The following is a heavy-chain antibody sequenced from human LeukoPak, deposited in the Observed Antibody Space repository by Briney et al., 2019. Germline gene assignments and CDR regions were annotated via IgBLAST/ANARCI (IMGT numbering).Heavy chain of an antibody. D-gene: IGHD4-11*01. CDR1: GDSISTYH. J-gene: IGHJ4*01. V-gene: IGHV4-4*07. CDR3: ARITNSDYFDY. CDR2: IFPSGST. Sequence: SETLSLTCTVSGDSISTYHWSWIRQPAGKGLEWIGRIFPSGSTNYNPSLKSRVTISIDTSRSQFSLKLSSVTAADTAVYYCARITNSDYFDYWGQGTLVTVSS.